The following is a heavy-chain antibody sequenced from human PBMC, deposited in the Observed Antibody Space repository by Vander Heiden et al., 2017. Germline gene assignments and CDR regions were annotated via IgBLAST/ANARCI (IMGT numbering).Heavy chain of an antibody. J-gene: IGHJ4*02. V-gene: IGHV3-23*01. CDR1: GFTVSNYA. Sequence: EVQLLESGGGLVQPGGSLRLSCAAAGFTVSNYAMTWVRLAPGKGLEYVSSITASGKTTFYADSVKGRFTHSRDNSKDTLFLQMTGLRAEDTAIYYCVKDVLDRGAHQWGQGTLVTVSS. CDR3: VKDVLDRGAHQ. CDR2: ITASGKTT.